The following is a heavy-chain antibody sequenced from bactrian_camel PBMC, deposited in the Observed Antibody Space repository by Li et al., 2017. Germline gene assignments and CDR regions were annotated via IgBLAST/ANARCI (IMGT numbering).Heavy chain of an antibody. Sequence: HVQLVESGGDSVQPGGSLRLSCAFSVDRHKTNCVAWFRQRPGQEREGLAVIDSDGTTTYAGSVKGRFTISEDNAKMTLYLQMNSLKPEDTAMYYCAARFFDCSWSPGSYNRWGQGTQVTVS. CDR3: AARFFDCSWSPGSYNR. D-gene: IGHD6*01. CDR2: IDSDGTT. CDR1: VDRHKTNC. J-gene: IGHJ4*01. V-gene: IGHV3S53*01.